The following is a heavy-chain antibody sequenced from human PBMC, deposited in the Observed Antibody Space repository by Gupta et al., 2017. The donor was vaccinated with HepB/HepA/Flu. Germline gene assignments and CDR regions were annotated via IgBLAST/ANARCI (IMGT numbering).Heavy chain of an antibody. CDR3: TRALGIAKYYYYYYMDV. V-gene: IGHV3-73*02. D-gene: IGHD6-13*01. CDR2: IRSKANSYAT. J-gene: IGHJ6*03. CDR1: GFTFSGSA. Sequence: EVQLVESGGGLVQPGGSLKLSCAASGFTFSGSAMHWVRQASGKGLEWVGRIRSKANSYATAYAASVKGRFTISRDDSKNTACLQMNSLKTEDTAVYYCTRALGIAKYYYYYYMDVWGKGTTVTGAS.